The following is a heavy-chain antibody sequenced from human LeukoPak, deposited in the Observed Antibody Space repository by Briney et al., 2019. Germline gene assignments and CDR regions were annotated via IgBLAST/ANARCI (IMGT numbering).Heavy chain of an antibody. CDR1: GGSISSGSYY. CDR2: IYTSGST. CDR3: ARVRSERITIFGVVIIEDAFDI. J-gene: IGHJ3*02. Sequence: PSETLSLTCTVSGGSISSGSYYWSWIRQPAGKGLEWIGRIYTSGSTNYNPSLKSRVTISVDTSKNQFSLKLSSVTAADTAVYYCARVRSERITIFGVVIIEDAFDIWGRGTMVTVSS. D-gene: IGHD3-3*01. V-gene: IGHV4-61*02.